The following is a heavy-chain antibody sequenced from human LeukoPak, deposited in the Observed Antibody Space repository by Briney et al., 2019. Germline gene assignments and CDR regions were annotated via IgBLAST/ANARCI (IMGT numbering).Heavy chain of an antibody. J-gene: IGHJ3*02. CDR1: GFTFSSHW. D-gene: IGHD6-13*01. CDR3: ARDSEYSSSFAFDI. V-gene: IGHV3-7*01. CDR2: INQDGSER. Sequence: GGSLRLSCAASGFTFSSHWMTWVRQAPGKGLEWLANINQDGSERYYVDSVKGRFTISRDNAKNSLYLQMNSLRAEDTAVYYCARDSEYSSSFAFDIWGQGTMVTVSS.